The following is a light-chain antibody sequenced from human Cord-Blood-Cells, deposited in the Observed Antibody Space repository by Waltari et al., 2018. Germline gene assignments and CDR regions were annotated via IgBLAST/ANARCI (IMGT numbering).Light chain of an antibody. J-gene: IGLJ2*01. Sequence: QSALTQPASVSGSPGQSIPISCTGTSSDVGGYNYVSWYQQHPGKAPKLMIYDGSNRPSGVSNRFSGSKSGNTASLTISGLQAEDEADYYCSSYTSSSTRVFGGGTKLTVL. V-gene: IGLV2-14*01. CDR2: DGS. CDR1: SSDVGGYNY. CDR3: SSYTSSSTRV.